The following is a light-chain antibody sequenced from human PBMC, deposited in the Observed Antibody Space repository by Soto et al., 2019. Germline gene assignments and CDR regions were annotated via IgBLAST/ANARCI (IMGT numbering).Light chain of an antibody. V-gene: IGKV3-20*01. CDR1: QSVSSSY. J-gene: IGKJ1*01. CDR3: QQYGSSPRT. Sequence: EIVLTQSPGTLSLSPGERATLSCRASQSVSSSYLAWYQQKPGQAPRLLIYGASSRATGSPDRFSGSGSGKDFALTISRLEPEDFAVYFCQQYGSSPRTFGQGTKVEIK. CDR2: GAS.